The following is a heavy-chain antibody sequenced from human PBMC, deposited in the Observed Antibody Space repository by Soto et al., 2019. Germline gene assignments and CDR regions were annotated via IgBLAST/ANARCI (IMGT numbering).Heavy chain of an antibody. CDR2: IHHSGST. Sequence: QLQLQESGPGLVKPSETLPLACTVSGGFISSKDYYWDWIRQPPGKGLEWIGSIHHSGSTYYNPSLKSRVTISVDTSKNQFSLKLRSVTAAHTAVYYCARRNLPISGWYLGSYAPWGQGTLVTVSS. CDR3: ARRNLPISGWYLGSYAP. D-gene: IGHD6-19*01. CDR1: GGFISSKDYY. V-gene: IGHV4-39*01. J-gene: IGHJ5*02.